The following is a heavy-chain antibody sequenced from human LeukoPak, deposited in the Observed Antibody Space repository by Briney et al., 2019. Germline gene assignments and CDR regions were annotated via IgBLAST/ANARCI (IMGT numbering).Heavy chain of an antibody. J-gene: IGHJ5*02. CDR3: ARALSTAGDNWFDP. Sequence: SQTLSLTFAISGDSVSSNSAAWNWIRQSPSRGLEWLGRTYYRSKWYNDYAVSVKSRITINPDTSKNQFSLQLNSVTPEDTAVYYCARALSTAGDNWFDPWGQGTLVTVSS. D-gene: IGHD6-13*01. CDR2: TYYRSKWYN. V-gene: IGHV6-1*01. CDR1: GDSVSSNSAA.